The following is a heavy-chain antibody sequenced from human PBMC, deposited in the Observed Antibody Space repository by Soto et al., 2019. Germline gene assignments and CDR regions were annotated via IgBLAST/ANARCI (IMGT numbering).Heavy chain of an antibody. V-gene: IGHV5-51*01. D-gene: IGHD6-6*01. J-gene: IGHJ3*02. CDR3: AAASIAAFNPAFDI. CDR1: GYSFTSYW. CDR2: IYPGDSDT. Sequence: GESLKISCKASGYSFTSYWIGWVRQMPGKGLEWMGFIYPGDSDTRYSPSFQGQVTISANKSISTAYLQWSSLKASDTAMYYCAAASIAAFNPAFDIWGQGIIVNV.